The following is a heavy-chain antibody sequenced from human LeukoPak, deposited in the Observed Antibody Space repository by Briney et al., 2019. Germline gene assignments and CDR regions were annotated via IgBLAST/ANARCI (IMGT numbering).Heavy chain of an antibody. CDR3: ARGTYYYDSSGYRFDY. Sequence: SETLSLTCTVSGGSISSGGYYWSWIRQHPGKGLEWIGYIYYSGSTFYNPSLKSRVTISVDTSKNQFSLKLSPVTAADTAVYYCARGTYYYDSSGYRFDYWGQGTLVTVSS. D-gene: IGHD3-22*01. CDR1: GGSISSGGYY. J-gene: IGHJ4*02. CDR2: IYYSGST. V-gene: IGHV4-31*03.